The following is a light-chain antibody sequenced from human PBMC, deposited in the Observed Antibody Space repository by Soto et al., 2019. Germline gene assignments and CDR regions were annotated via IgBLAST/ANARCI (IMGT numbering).Light chain of an antibody. J-gene: IGKJ4*01. Sequence: EIQMTQSPCTVSAAGGDRVTITGRARQGISSWVAWYQEKPGKAAKLLSYAASSGQRGDPPTFSGSGSGTDFSLPIRRLQPEDFAPYYCQQANSLPLTVGGGPTVDIK. V-gene: IGKV1-12*01. CDR2: AAS. CDR3: QQANSLPLT. CDR1: QGISSW.